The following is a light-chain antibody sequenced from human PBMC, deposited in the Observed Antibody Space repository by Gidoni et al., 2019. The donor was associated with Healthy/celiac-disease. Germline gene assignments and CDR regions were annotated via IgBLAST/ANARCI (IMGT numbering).Light chain of an antibody. J-gene: IGKJ1*01. CDR2: AAS. CDR1: QSISSY. V-gene: IGKV1-39*01. CDR3: QQSYSTSWT. Sequence: DVHVSQSPTTLSASAGDRGTITCRASQSISSYLNWYQQKPGKAPKLLIYAASRLQSGVPSRFSGSGSGTDFTLTISSLQPEDFATYYCQQSYSTSWTFGQGTKVEIK.